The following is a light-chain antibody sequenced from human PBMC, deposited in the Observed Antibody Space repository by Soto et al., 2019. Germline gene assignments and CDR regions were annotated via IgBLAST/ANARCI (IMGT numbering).Light chain of an antibody. CDR1: QSITNY. V-gene: IGKV1-39*01. CDR2: AAS. J-gene: IGKJ2*01. CDR3: QQSYTPPLYT. Sequence: DIQMTQSPSPLSAPVGDRVTITGRTSQSITNYLNWYQQKPGKAPKLLIHAASTLESGVPQRFSGSGSGADFTLTISSLQPGDFASEYWQQSYTPPLYTFGQGTKLEIK.